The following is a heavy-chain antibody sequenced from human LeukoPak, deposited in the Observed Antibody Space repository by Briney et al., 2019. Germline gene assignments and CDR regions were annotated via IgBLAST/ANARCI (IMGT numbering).Heavy chain of an antibody. CDR3: ARRAIVDWYFDL. Sequence: SETLSLTCTMSGGSFTSYYWSWIRQPPGKGLEWIGYIYYSGSNSGSTNYHPFLKSRVTISLDTSKNLYSLKLRSVTAADTAVYYCARRAIVDWYFDLWGRGTLVTVSS. CDR2: IYYSGSNSGST. V-gene: IGHV4-59*01. CDR1: GGSFTSYY. D-gene: IGHD1-26*01. J-gene: IGHJ2*01.